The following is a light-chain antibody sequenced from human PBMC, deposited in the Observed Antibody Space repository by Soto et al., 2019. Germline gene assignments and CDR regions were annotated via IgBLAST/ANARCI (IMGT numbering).Light chain of an antibody. Sequence: DIQMTQSPSSLSASVGDRITITFRASQDISNYLAWYQQKPGKVPKLLIYSASTLQSGVPSRFSGSGSGTDFTLTISSLQPEDVATYFCQKYNIALTFGQGTRLEIK. J-gene: IGKJ5*01. CDR3: QKYNIALT. V-gene: IGKV1-27*01. CDR1: QDISNY. CDR2: SAS.